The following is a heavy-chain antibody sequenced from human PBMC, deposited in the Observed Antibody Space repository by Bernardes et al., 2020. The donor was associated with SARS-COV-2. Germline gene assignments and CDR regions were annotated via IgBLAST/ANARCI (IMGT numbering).Heavy chain of an antibody. CDR1: GGSISSGAYY. Sequence: LSLTCTVSGGSISSGAYYWSWIRQHPGKGLEWIGHIYYSGTTYYNSSLKSRVTISVDTSKNQFSLRLSSVTAADTAVYYCARQVKPANWFDPWGQGTLVTVSS. CDR2: IYYSGTT. D-gene: IGHD2-15*01. V-gene: IGHV4-31*03. CDR3: ARQVKPANWFDP. J-gene: IGHJ5*02.